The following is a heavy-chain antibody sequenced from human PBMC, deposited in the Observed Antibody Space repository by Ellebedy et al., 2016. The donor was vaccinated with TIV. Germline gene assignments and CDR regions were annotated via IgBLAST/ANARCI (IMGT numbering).Heavy chain of an antibody. D-gene: IGHD3-10*01. J-gene: IGHJ4*02. CDR1: GYSFTSYW. CDR3: ARHLGSGGDFDY. Sequence: GESLKISCQVFGYSFTSYWVGWVRQMPGKGLEWMGIILPANSDIRYSPSFEGQVTISADKSISTAYLQWSSLKASDTAIYYCARHLGSGGDFDYWGQGTLLTVSS. V-gene: IGHV5-51*01. CDR2: ILPANSDI.